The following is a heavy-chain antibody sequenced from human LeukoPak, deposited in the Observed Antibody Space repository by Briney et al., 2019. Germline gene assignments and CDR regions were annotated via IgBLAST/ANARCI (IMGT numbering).Heavy chain of an antibody. Sequence: GGSLRLSCAASGFTFSNAWMSWVRQAPGKGLEWVGRIKSKTDGGTTDYAAPVKGRFTISRDDSKNTLYLQMNSLKTEDTAVYYCTTSYYDFWSPTGAFDIWGQGTMVTVSS. D-gene: IGHD3-3*01. J-gene: IGHJ3*02. CDR2: IKSKTDGGTT. CDR1: GFTFSNAW. CDR3: TTSYYDFWSPTGAFDI. V-gene: IGHV3-15*01.